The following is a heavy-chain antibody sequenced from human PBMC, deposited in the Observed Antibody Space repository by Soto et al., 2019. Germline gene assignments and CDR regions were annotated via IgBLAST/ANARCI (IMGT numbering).Heavy chain of an antibody. CDR1: GGSISTYY. J-gene: IGHJ6*03. Sequence: SGTLSLTCTVSGGSISTYYWNWIRQPPGKGLEWIGYIYYSGSTNYNPSLKSRVTISVDTSKNQFSLKLHSVTAADTAVYYCASSMALSEVHYMDVWAKGTPVTVSS. CDR3: ASSMALSEVHYMDV. CDR2: IYYSGST. D-gene: IGHD3-10*01. V-gene: IGHV4-59*08.